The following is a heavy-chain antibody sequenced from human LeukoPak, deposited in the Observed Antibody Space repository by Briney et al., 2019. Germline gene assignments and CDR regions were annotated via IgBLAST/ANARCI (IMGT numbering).Heavy chain of an antibody. D-gene: IGHD3-22*01. J-gene: IGHJ4*02. Sequence: SETLSLTCTVSGGSISSYYWSWIRQPPGKGLEWIGYIYYSGSTNYNPSLKSRVTISVDTSKNQFSLKLSSVTAADTAVYYCARILGRYYYDSSGHFDYWGQGTLVTVSS. V-gene: IGHV4-59*01. CDR1: GGSISSYY. CDR3: ARILGRYYYDSSGHFDY. CDR2: IYYSGST.